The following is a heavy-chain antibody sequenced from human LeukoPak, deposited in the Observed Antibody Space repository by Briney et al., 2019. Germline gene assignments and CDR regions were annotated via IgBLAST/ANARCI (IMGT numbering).Heavy chain of an antibody. J-gene: IGHJ4*02. CDR2: IGAYNGNA. Sequence: ASVKVSCKTSGYTFTNYGISWVRQAPGQGLEWMGWIGAYNGNADYAQNLQGRVTMTTDTSTSTAYMELRSLTSDDSAVYYCARVGEYCTSASCHDYWGQGTLVTVSS. V-gene: IGHV1-18*01. CDR1: GYTFTNYG. D-gene: IGHD2-2*01. CDR3: ARVGEYCTSASCHDY.